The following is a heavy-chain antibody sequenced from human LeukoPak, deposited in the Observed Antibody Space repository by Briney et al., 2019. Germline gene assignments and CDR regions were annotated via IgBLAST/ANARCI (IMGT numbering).Heavy chain of an antibody. D-gene: IGHD3-3*01. CDR3: AKDKDLWSGPDSAVFDI. J-gene: IGHJ3*02. V-gene: IGHV3-9*01. Sequence: GGSLRLSCEASGFTFDDYAMHWVRHVPGRGPEWVSGISWNSGSIGYADSVKGRFTISRDNAKNSLYLQMNSLRVEDTALYYCAKDKDLWSGPDSAVFDIWGQGAMVTVSS. CDR1: GFTFDDYA. CDR2: ISWNSGSI.